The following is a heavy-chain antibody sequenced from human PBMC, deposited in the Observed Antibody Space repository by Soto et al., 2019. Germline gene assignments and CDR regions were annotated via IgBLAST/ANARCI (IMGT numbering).Heavy chain of an antibody. CDR2: IIPIFEST. CDR1: GDAFSSYV. J-gene: IGHJ5*02. Sequence: QVQLVQSGTEVKKTGSSVKVSCHQASGDAFSSYVISWLRQVPGQGLGWVGGIIPIFESTDYSQKFQGRVTITADESTRTAYMEMRGLRLDDSAVYYCARGGTYGSGRQFDPWGQGTLVTVSS. D-gene: IGHD3-10*01. CDR3: ARGGTYGSGRQFDP. V-gene: IGHV1-69*01.